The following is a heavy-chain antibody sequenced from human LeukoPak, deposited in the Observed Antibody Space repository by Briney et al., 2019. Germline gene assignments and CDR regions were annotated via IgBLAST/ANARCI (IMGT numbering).Heavy chain of an antibody. CDR2: IYPGDSDT. D-gene: IGHD3-9*01. CDR1: GYSFTSYW. J-gene: IGHJ4*02. CDR3: ARRLGYYDILTGYYTDGYYFDY. V-gene: IGHV5-51*01. Sequence: GEPLKISCKGSGYSFTSYWIGWVRQMPGKGLEWMGIIYPGDSDTRYSPSFQGQVTISADKSISTAYLQWSSLKASDTAMYYCARRLGYYDILTGYYTDGYYFDYWGQGTLVTVSS.